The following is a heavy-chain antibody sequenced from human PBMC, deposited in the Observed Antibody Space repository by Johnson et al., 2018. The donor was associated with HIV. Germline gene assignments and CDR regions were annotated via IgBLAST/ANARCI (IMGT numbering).Heavy chain of an antibody. D-gene: IGHD1-1*01. J-gene: IGHJ3*02. CDR2: IYSGGST. CDR3: AKDRTGFDAFDI. CDR1: GFTVSSYY. V-gene: IGHV3-66*03. Sequence: EVQLVESGGGLIQPGGSLRLSCAASGFTVSSYYMSWVRQAPGKGLEWVSVIYSGGSTYYADSVKGRFTISRDISKNTLFLQMNSLRAEDTAVYYCAKDRTGFDAFDIWGQGTMVTVSS.